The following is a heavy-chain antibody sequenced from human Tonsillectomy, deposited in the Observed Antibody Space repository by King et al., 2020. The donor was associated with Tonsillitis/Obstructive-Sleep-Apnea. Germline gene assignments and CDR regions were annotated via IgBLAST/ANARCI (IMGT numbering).Heavy chain of an antibody. D-gene: IGHD3-16*02. CDR3: ARLIGPSLGFDI. V-gene: IGHV4-39*01. CDR2: IYFSGST. CDR1: GGSISSSDYY. Sequence: QLQESGPGLVKPSETLSLTCTVSGGSISSSDYYWGWIRQPPGKGLEWIGSIYFSGSTYYNPSLKSRVIISVDMSKNQFSLKLSSVTAADMAVFYCARLIGPSLGFDIWGQGTMVTVSS. J-gene: IGHJ3*02.